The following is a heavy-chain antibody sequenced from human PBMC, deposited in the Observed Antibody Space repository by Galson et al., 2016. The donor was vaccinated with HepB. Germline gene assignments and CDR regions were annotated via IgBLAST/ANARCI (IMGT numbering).Heavy chain of an antibody. CDR3: TRHSSAKGAFDI. Sequence: SLRLSCAASGFTFSGSAMHWVRQASGEGLEWVGRIRSKANSYATAYAASVKGRFTISRDDSKNTAYLQMNSLKTEDTAVYYCTRHSSAKGAFDIWGQGTMVTVSS. CDR2: IRSKANSYAT. V-gene: IGHV3-73*01. J-gene: IGHJ3*02. D-gene: IGHD4/OR15-4a*01. CDR1: GFTFSGSA.